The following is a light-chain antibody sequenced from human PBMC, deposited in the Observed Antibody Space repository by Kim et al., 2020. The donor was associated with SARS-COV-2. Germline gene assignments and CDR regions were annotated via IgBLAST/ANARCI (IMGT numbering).Light chain of an antibody. CDR2: RNN. CDR3: SAWDTSLSAWV. V-gene: IGLV10-54*02. Sequence: TASLTGTGNSHMVADHGAAWLQQLQGHPPNLLSYRNNNPPSGISEKFSASRSGNTASLTITGLQPEDEADYYCSAWDTSLSAWVFGGGTQLTVL. CDR1: SHMVADHG. J-gene: IGLJ3*02.